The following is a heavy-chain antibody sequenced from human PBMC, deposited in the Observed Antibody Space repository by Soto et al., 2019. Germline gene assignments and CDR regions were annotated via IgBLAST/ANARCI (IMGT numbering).Heavy chain of an antibody. J-gene: IGHJ6*02. CDR3: AREQIRYFDWLFQHWYCGMEV. CDR1: VGSISSSSYY. V-gene: IGHV4-39*02. CDR2: IYYSGST. Sequence: ETLSRACTVSVGSISSSSYYWGWIRQPPGKGLECIGSIYYSGSTYYNPSLKSRVTISVDTSKNQFSLKLSSVTAADTAVYYCAREQIRYFDWLFQHWYCGMEVWGQGTTVNVSS. D-gene: IGHD3-9*01.